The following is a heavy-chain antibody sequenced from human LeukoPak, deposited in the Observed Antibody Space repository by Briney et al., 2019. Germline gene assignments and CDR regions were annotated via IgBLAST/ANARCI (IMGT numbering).Heavy chain of an antibody. CDR3: ARHPKSASLKKRGPPNQLVYMTTVTTFDY. Sequence: PSETLSLTCAVSGYSISSGYYWGWIRQPPGKGLEWIGSIYHSGSTYNNPSLKSRVIISVDTSKNQFSLKLTSVTAADTAVYYCARHPKSASLKKRGPPNQLVYMTTVTTFDYWGQGTLVIVSS. CDR2: IYHSGST. J-gene: IGHJ4*02. V-gene: IGHV4-38-2*01. D-gene: IGHD4-17*01. CDR1: GYSISSGYY.